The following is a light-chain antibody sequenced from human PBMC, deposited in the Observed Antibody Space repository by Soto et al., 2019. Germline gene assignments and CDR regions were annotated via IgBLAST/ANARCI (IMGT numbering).Light chain of an antibody. CDR3: QQYGSSPPVT. CDR1: QSVSSSY. V-gene: IGKV3-20*01. Sequence: ESVLTQSPGTLFLSPGERATLSCRASQSVSSSYLAWYQQKPGQAPRLLIYGASSRATGIPDRFSGSGSGTDFTLTISRLEPEDFAVYYCQQYGSSPPVTFGQGTKVDIK. J-gene: IGKJ1*01. CDR2: GAS.